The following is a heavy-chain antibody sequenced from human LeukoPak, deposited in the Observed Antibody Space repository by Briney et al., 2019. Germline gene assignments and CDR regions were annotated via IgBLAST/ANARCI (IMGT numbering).Heavy chain of an antibody. CDR2: INDRGTT. V-gene: IGHV4-34*01. CDR3: ARDPTTVVTVPYYFDF. Sequence: SETLSLTCAVYGGSFTGYFWNWIRQSPGKGLEWIAEINDRGTTNYNPSLKSRVTVSVDTSKNQLSLKLTSVTAADTGVYYCARDPTTVVTVPYYFDFWGQGTPVTVSS. J-gene: IGHJ4*02. CDR1: GGSFTGYF. D-gene: IGHD4-23*01.